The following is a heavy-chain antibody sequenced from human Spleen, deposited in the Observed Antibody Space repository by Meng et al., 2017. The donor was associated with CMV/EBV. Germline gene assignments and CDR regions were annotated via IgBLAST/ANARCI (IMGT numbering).Heavy chain of an antibody. V-gene: IGHV4-39*07. Sequence: SETLSLTCTVSGGSISSSSYYWGWIRQPPGKGLEWIGSIYYSGSTYYNPCLKSRVTISVDTSKNQFSLKLSSVTAADTAVYYCASIPDGYNVYYYYGMDVLGQGTTVTVSS. J-gene: IGHJ6*02. CDR2: IYYSGST. CDR3: ASIPDGYNVYYYYGMDV. CDR1: GGSISSSSYY. D-gene: IGHD5-24*01.